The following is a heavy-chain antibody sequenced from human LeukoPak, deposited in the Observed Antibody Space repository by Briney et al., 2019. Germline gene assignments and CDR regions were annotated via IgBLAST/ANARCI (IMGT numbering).Heavy chain of an antibody. Sequence: ASVKVSCKASGYTFTSYYMHWVRQAPGQGLEWMGIINPSGGSTSYAQKFQGRVTMTEDTSTDTAYMELSSLRSEDTAVYYCATTPTMIVVMQAFDIWGQGTMVTVSS. CDR1: GYTFTSYY. V-gene: IGHV1-46*01. D-gene: IGHD3-22*01. CDR2: INPSGGST. CDR3: ATTPTMIVVMQAFDI. J-gene: IGHJ3*02.